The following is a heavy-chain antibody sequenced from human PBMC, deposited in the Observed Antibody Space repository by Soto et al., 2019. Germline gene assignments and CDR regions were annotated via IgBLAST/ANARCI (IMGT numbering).Heavy chain of an antibody. J-gene: IGHJ5*02. Sequence: QITLKESGPTLVKPTQTLTLSCTFSGFSLSTSAVGVSWIRQPPGKALEWLALIYWDDDNRYSPSLKSRPTITKDTSKNPVILTMINMDPVDTATYFCVHTSGWTHTTWGQGTLVTVSS. CDR3: VHTSGWTHTT. D-gene: IGHD1-1*01. CDR1: GFSLSTSAVG. CDR2: IYWDDDN. V-gene: IGHV2-5*02.